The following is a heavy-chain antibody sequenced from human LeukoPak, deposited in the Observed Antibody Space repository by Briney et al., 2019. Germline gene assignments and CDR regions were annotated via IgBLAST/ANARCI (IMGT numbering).Heavy chain of an antibody. CDR3: ARYAIAAAAPSY. Sequence: SETLSLTCTVSGGSISSSRYYWGWIRQPPGKGLEWIGSIYYSGSTYYNPSLKSRVTISVDTSKNQFSLKLSSVTAADTAVYYCARYAIAAAAPSYWGQGTLVTVSS. CDR1: GGSISSSRYY. V-gene: IGHV4-39*01. J-gene: IGHJ4*02. D-gene: IGHD6-13*01. CDR2: IYYSGST.